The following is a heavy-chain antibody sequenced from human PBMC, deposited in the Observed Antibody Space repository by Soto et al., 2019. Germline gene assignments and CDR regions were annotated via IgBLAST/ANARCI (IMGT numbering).Heavy chain of an antibody. J-gene: IGHJ4*02. D-gene: IGHD5-12*01. Sequence: EVQLLEPGGGLVQPGWSLRLSGAASGLTFSSYAMSWVRQAPWKGLEWVSAISGSVGSTYYAYSVKGRFTISRDKSKNTLYLQMNSLRADDTAVYYGARKREWLQFVDYWGQGTLVTVSS. CDR2: ISGSVGST. CDR1: GLTFSSYA. CDR3: ARKREWLQFVDY. V-gene: IGHV3-23*01.